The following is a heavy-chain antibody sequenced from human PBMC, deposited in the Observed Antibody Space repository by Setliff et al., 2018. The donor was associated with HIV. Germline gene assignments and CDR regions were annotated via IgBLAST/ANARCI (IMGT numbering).Heavy chain of an antibody. CDR2: INPHNGGT. V-gene: IGHV1-2*02. J-gene: IGHJ3*02. CDR1: GYTFMDYY. D-gene: IGHD1-26*01. Sequence: GASVKVSCKASGYTFMDYYVHWVRQAPGQGLEWMGWINPHNGGTNYAQNLQGRVTMTTDTSSSTSYMELRSLTSDDTAMYYCARVRAGALLNAFDIWGQGTMVTVSS. CDR3: ARVRAGALLNAFDI.